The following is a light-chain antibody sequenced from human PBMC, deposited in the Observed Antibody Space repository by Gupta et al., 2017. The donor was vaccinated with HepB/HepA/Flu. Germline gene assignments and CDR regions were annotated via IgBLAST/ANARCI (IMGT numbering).Light chain of an antibody. CDR2: GNS. CDR3: QSYDSSLSGFYWV. CDR1: SSNIGAGYD. Sequence: QSVLTQPPSVSGAPGQRVTISCTGSSSNIGAGYDVHWYQQLPGTAPKLLIYGNSNRRSGVPDRFSGSKSGTSASLAITGLQAEDEADYYCQSYDSSLSGFYWVFGGGTKLTVL. V-gene: IGLV1-40*01. J-gene: IGLJ3*02.